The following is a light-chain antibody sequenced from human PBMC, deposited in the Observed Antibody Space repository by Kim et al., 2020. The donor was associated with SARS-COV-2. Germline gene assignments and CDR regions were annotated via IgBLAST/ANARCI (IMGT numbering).Light chain of an antibody. CDR1: RSDIGSYNF. CDR3: SSYAGDNHLGVV. V-gene: IGLV2-8*01. J-gene: IGLJ2*01. Sequence: SVTISCTGTRSDIGSYNFVSWYQQHPDKAPKLIMYEVTKRPSGVSYRFSGSKSANTASLTVSGLQAEDEANYYCSSYAGDNHLGVVFGGGTQLTVL. CDR2: EVT.